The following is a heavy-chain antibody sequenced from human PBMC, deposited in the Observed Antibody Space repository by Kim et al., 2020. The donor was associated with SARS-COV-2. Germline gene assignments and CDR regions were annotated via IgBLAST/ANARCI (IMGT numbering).Heavy chain of an antibody. CDR2: ISYNGRT. J-gene: IGHJ6*02. V-gene: IGHV4-30-2*01. CDR3: ARGRVWHGLAV. CDR1: GGSIRSADYS. Sequence: SETLSLTCAVSGGSIRSADYSWGWIRQPPGKGLEWIGHISYNGRTDYNPSLKSRLTISLDKSKNRFSLNLRFVTAADTAIYYCARGRVWHGLAVWGQGTT.